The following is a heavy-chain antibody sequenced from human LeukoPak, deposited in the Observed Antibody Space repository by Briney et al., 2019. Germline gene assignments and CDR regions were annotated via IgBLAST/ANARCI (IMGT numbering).Heavy chain of an antibody. V-gene: IGHV5-10-1*01. J-gene: IGHJ4*02. CDR1: GYSFTSYW. Sequence: GESLKIACKGSGYSFTSYWISWVRQMPGKGLEWMGRIDPSDSYTNYSPSFQGHVTISADKSISTAYLQWSSLKASDTAMYYCARMKGSGYDLMLWGQGTLVTVSS. D-gene: IGHD5-12*01. CDR2: IDPSDSYT. CDR3: ARMKGSGYDLML.